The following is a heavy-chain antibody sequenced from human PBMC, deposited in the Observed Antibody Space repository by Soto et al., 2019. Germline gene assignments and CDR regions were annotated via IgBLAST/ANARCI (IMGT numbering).Heavy chain of an antibody. D-gene: IGHD1-26*01. V-gene: IGHV1-18*01. Sequence: QVQLVQSGAEVKKPGASVKVSCKTSGYIFPSYGISWVRQAPGQGLEWMGWISVYNGYANYSQKLQGRVTMTTDRSTSTTYVELRSLTSDDTAVFYCASDESGNYSGYWGQGTLVIVSS. J-gene: IGHJ4*02. CDR3: ASDESGNYSGY. CDR1: GYIFPSYG. CDR2: ISVYNGYA.